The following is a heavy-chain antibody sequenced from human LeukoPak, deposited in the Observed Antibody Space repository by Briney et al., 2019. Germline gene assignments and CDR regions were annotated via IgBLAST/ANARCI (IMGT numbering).Heavy chain of an antibody. CDR2: ISGSGGST. Sequence: GGSLRLSCAASGFTFSSDAMSWFRQAPGKGLEWVSAISGSGGSTYYADSVKGRFTISRDNSKNALYLQMNSLRAEDTAVYYCAKDPTRPIAVAGTFDYWGQGTLVTVSS. J-gene: IGHJ4*02. CDR3: AKDPTRPIAVAGTFDY. D-gene: IGHD6-19*01. CDR1: GFTFSSDA. V-gene: IGHV3-23*01.